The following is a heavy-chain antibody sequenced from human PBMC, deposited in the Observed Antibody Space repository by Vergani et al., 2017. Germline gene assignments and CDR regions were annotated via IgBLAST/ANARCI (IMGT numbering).Heavy chain of an antibody. Sequence: QVQLQESGPGLVKPSETLSLTCTVSGGSISSYYWSWIRQPPGKGLEWIGYIYYSGSTNYNPSLKSRVTISVDTSKNQFSLKLSSVTAADTAVYYCARGWLGAQRDAFDIWGQGTMVTVSS. CDR3: ARGWLGAQRDAFDI. V-gene: IGHV4-59*01. D-gene: IGHD6-19*01. CDR2: IYYSGST. CDR1: GGSISSYY. J-gene: IGHJ3*02.